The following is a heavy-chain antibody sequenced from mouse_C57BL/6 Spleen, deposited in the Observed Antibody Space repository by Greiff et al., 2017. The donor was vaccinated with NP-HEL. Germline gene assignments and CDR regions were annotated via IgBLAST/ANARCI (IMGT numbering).Heavy chain of an antibody. J-gene: IGHJ1*03. D-gene: IGHD1-1*01. CDR3: AREAALRSYWYFDV. CDR2: INPGSGGT. CDR1: GYAFTNYL. Sequence: VQRVESGAELVRPGTSVKVSCKASGYAFTNYLIEWVKQRPGQGLEWIGVINPGSGGTNYNEKFKGKATLTADKSSSTAYMQLSSLTSEDSAVYFCAREAALRSYWYFDVWGTGTTVTVSS. V-gene: IGHV1-54*01.